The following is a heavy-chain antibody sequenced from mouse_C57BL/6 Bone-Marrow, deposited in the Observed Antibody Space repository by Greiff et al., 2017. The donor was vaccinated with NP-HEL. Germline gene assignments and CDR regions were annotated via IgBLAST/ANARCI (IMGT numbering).Heavy chain of an antibody. CDR3: AMGAFYDGYYACAY. Sequence: VQLQESGPELVKPGASVKISCKASGYAFSSSWMNWVKQRPGQGLEWIGRIYPGDGGTNYNGKFKGKATLTADKSSSTAYMQLSSLTSEDSAVCFCAMGAFYDGYYACAYWGQGTLVTVSA. CDR2: IYPGDGGT. J-gene: IGHJ3*01. CDR1: GYAFSSSW. V-gene: IGHV1-82*01. D-gene: IGHD2-3*01.